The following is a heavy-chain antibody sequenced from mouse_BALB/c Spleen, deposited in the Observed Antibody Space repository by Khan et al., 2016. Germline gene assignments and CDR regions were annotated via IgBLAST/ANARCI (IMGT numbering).Heavy chain of an antibody. D-gene: IGHD1-1*01. J-gene: IGHJ3*01. CDR1: GYTFTNYG. CDR3: AEDYYGSNGFAY. CDR2: INTNTGEP. V-gene: IGHV9-3*02. Sequence: QLVQSGPELKKPGETVKISCKASGYTFTNYGMNWVKQAPGKGLKWMGWINTNTGEPTYAEEFKGRFAFSLETSASTAYLQINNLKNEDTATYFWAEDYYGSNGFAYWGQGTLVTVSA.